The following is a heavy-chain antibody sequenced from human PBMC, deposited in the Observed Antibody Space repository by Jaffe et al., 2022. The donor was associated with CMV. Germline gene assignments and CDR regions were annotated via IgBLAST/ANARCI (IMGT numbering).Heavy chain of an antibody. CDR3: AKRTGWGILARGGFDF. D-gene: IGHD3-16*01. CDR1: GFTFSGYA. CDR2: IVGSGDTT. J-gene: IGHJ4*02. V-gene: IGHV3-23*01. Sequence: EGQLLESGGGLIQPGGSLRLSCAASGFTFSGYAMNWVRQAPGKGLEWVSSIVGSGDTTYYADSVKGRFTISRDNSRNTLYLQVTSLRAEDTAVYYCAKRTGWGILARGGFDFWGQGALVTVSS.